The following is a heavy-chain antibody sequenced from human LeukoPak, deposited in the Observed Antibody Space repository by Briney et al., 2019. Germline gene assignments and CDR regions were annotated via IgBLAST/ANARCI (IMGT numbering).Heavy chain of an antibody. D-gene: IGHD6-6*01. V-gene: IGHV4-34*01. CDR3: ARGLNDLVYYYYYYYRDV. CDR2: INHSGST. CDR1: GGSFSGYY. J-gene: IGHJ6*03. Sequence: SETLSLTCAVYGGSFSGYYWSWIRQPPGKGLEWIGEINHSGSTNYNPSLKSRVTISVDTSKNQFSLKLSSVTAADTAVYYCARGLNDLVYYYYYYYRDVWGKGTTVTVPS.